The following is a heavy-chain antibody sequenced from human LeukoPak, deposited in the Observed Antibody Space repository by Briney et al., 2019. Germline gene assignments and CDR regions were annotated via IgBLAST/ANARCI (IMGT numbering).Heavy chain of an antibody. CDR1: GFTFSSYG. CDR3: AIDQGPDYRPWGSATQFY. D-gene: IGHD4-11*01. V-gene: IGHV3-30*03. Sequence: GGSLRLSCAASGFTFSSYGMHWVRQAPGKGLEWVAVISYDGGNKYYADSVKGRFTISRDNSRGTLFLQMNSLRVDDTAIYFCAIDQGPDYRPWGSATQFYWGQGALVTVSS. J-gene: IGHJ4*02. CDR2: ISYDGGNK.